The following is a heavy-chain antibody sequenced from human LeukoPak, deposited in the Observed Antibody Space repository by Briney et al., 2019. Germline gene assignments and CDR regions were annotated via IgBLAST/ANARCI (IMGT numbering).Heavy chain of an antibody. CDR1: GYSISSGYY. V-gene: IGHV4-38-2*02. CDR2: IYHSGTT. Sequence: SETLSPTCTVSGYSISSGYYWGWIRQPPGKGLEWIGSIYHSGTTYYNPSLKSRVTISLDTSKNQFSLKLSSVTAADTAVYYCARDDYWGQGTLVTVSS. J-gene: IGHJ4*02. CDR3: ARDDY.